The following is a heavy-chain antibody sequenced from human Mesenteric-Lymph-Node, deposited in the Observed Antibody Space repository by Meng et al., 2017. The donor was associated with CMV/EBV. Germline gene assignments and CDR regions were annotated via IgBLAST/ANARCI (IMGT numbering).Heavy chain of an antibody. J-gene: IGHJ4*02. CDR2: ISGSGIST. D-gene: IGHD3-22*01. CDR1: GFIFTNYG. Sequence: GGSLRLSCAASGFIFTNYGLSWVRQAPRKGLEWVSSISGSGISTYYADSVKGRFTISRDNAKNTLYLQMTSLRAEDTAVYYCARAIALDSSGYWGQGTLVTVSS. CDR3: ARAIALDSSGY. V-gene: IGHV3-23*01.